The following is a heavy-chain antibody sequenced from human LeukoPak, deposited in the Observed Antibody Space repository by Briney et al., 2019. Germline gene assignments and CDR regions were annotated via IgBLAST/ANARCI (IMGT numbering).Heavy chain of an antibody. CDR2: VSVNNGNT. CDR1: VYTFSSYG. Sequence: ASVTVSFKASVYTFSSYGISGVGQPRSQGREGMGWVSVNNGNTNDAQKVQGRVTMTTDTSTSTAYMELRRLRSDDTAVYYCARGRAAGTFWLDYWGQGTLVTVSS. CDR3: ARGRAAGTFWLDY. V-gene: IGHV1-18*01. J-gene: IGHJ4*02. D-gene: IGHD6-13*01.